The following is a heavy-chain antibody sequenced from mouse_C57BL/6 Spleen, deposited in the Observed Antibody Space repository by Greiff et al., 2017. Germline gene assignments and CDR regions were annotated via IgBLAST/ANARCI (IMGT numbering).Heavy chain of an antibody. CDR2: IYPGDGDT. CDR1: GYAFSSYW. D-gene: IGHD1-1*01. Sequence: QVQLQQSGAELVKPGASVKISCKASGYAFSSYWMNWVKQRPGKGLEWIGQIYPGDGDTNYNGKFKGKATLTADKASSTAYMQRSSLTSEDSAVYICARRDYSGLDVWGTGTTVTVSS. CDR3: ARRDYSGLDV. V-gene: IGHV1-80*01. J-gene: IGHJ1*03.